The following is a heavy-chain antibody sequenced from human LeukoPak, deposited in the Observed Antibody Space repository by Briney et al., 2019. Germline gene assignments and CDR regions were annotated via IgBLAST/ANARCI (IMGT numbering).Heavy chain of an antibody. J-gene: IGHJ4*02. D-gene: IGHD4-17*01. CDR1: GGSISSSSYS. CDR2: ISPRGNT. Sequence: PSETLSLTCTVSGGSISSSSYSWAWIRQSPGKGLEWIGSISPRGNTYYDLTLKSRVTISVDTSKNQFSLKLSSVTAADTAVYYCARHPSYYGDFGYIDYWGQGTLVTVSS. CDR3: ARHPSYYGDFGYIDY. V-gene: IGHV4-39*01.